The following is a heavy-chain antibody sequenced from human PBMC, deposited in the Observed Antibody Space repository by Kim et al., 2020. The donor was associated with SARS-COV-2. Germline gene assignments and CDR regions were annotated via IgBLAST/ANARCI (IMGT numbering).Heavy chain of an antibody. Sequence: SVKVSCKASGFTFTSSAMQWVRQARGQRLEWIGWIVVGSGNTNYAQKFQERVTITRDMSTSTAYMELSSLRSEDTAVYYCAAESYYYDSSPAFDIWGQGTMVTVSS. CDR3: AAESYYYDSSPAFDI. J-gene: IGHJ3*02. CDR2: IVVGSGNT. CDR1: GFTFTSSA. D-gene: IGHD3-22*01. V-gene: IGHV1-58*02.